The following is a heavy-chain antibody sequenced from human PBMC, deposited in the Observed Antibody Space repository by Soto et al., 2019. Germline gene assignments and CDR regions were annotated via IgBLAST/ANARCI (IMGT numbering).Heavy chain of an antibody. CDR3: ARLPGYSTGWTPFDF. CDR1: GFTFSNYW. Sequence: EVQLVESGGGLVQPGGSLRLSCAASGFTFSNYWMHWVRQAPGKGLVWVSRINSDGSTTSHADSVKGRFTIYRDNAKNTLYLQMNSPSAEDTAVYYCARLPGYSTGWTPFDFWGQGIQVTVSS. V-gene: IGHV3-74*01. D-gene: IGHD6-19*01. CDR2: INSDGSTT. J-gene: IGHJ4*02.